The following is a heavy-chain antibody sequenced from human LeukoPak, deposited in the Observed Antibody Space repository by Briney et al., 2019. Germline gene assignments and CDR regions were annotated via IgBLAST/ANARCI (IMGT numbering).Heavy chain of an antibody. D-gene: IGHD3-10*01. Sequence: SETLSLTCTVSGGSISSGDYYWSWIRQPPGKGLEWIGYIFYSGSTYYNPSLKSRVTISVDTSKNQFSLKLRFVTAADTAVYYCARGFYGSGNNWFDPWGQGTLVTVSS. CDR2: IFYSGST. CDR1: GGSISSGDYY. CDR3: ARGFYGSGNNWFDP. J-gene: IGHJ5*02. V-gene: IGHV4-30-4*01.